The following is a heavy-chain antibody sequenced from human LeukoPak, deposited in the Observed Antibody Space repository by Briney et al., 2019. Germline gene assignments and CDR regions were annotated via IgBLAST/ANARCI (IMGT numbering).Heavy chain of an antibody. CDR1: GFTFSSYA. V-gene: IGHV3-43*02. D-gene: IGHD6-13*01. CDR3: AKDTDGYSSSWTHFDY. Sequence: GGSLRLSCAASGFTFSSYAMSWVRQAPGKGLEWVSLISGDGGSTYYADSVKGRFTISRDNSKNSLYLQMNSLRTEDTALYYCAKDTDGYSSSWTHFDYWGQGTLVTVSS. J-gene: IGHJ4*02. CDR2: ISGDGGST.